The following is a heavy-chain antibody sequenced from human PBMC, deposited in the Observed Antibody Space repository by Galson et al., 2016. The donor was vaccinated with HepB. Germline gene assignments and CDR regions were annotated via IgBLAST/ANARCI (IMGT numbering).Heavy chain of an antibody. CDR2: IWYHGKTK. V-gene: IGHV3-33*01. CDR1: GFSFSNYA. D-gene: IGHD2-2*02. Sequence: SLRLSCAASGFSFSNYAMHWVRQAPGKGLEWVAVIWYHGKTKYYGDSVKGRFTISRDNPKNTLYLQMDSLRVGDTAVYYCVRGLPISTAIVWGRGTLVTVSS. J-gene: IGHJ4*02. CDR3: VRGLPISTAIV.